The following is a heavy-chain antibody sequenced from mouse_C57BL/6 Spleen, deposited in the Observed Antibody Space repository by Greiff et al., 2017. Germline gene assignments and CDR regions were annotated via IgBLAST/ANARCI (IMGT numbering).Heavy chain of an antibody. Sequence: EVMLVESGGGLVKPGGSLKLSCAASGFTFSDYGMHWVRQAPEKGLEWVAYISSGSSTIYYADTVKGRFTISRDNAKNTLFLQMTSLRSEDTAMYYCARSGYYDWYFDVWGTGTTVTVSS. V-gene: IGHV5-17*01. CDR3: ARSGYYDWYFDV. J-gene: IGHJ1*03. CDR2: ISSGSSTI. D-gene: IGHD2-3*01. CDR1: GFTFSDYG.